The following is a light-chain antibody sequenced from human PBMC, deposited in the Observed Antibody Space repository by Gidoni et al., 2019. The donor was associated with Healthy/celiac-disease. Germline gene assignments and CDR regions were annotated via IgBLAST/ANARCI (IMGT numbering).Light chain of an antibody. CDR2: AAS. J-gene: IGKJ2*04. CDR1: QSISSY. V-gene: IGKV1-39*01. CDR3: QQSYSTPCS. Sequence: DIQMTHSPSSLSASVGDRVTITCRASQSISSYLNWYQQKPGKAPKLLMYAASSLQSGVPSRFSGSGSGTDFTLTISSLQPEDFATYYCQQSYSTPCSFGQXTKLEIK.